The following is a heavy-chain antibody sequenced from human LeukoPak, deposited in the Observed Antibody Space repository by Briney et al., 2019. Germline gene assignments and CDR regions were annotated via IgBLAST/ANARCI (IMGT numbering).Heavy chain of an antibody. J-gene: IGHJ6*03. Sequence: SQTLSLTCTVSGGSISSGSYYWSWIRQPAGKGLEWIGRIYTSGSTNYNPSLKSRVTMSVDTSKNQFSLKLSSVTALDTAVYYCARDEMGYYYYMDVWGKGTTVTVSS. CDR1: GGSISSGSYY. CDR3: ARDEMGYYYYMDV. D-gene: IGHD2-8*01. CDR2: IYTSGST. V-gene: IGHV4-61*02.